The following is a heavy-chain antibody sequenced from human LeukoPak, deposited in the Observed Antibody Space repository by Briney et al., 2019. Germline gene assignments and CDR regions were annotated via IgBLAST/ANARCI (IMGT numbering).Heavy chain of an antibody. J-gene: IGHJ4*02. CDR2: IYYSGST. V-gene: IGHV4-59*01. CDR3: ASFGIAMAGFDY. CDR1: GGSISSYY. D-gene: IGHD6-19*01. Sequence: SETLSLTCTVSGGSISSYYWSWIWQPPGKGLEWTEYIYYSGSTNYNPSLNSRVTISVDTSKNQFSLKLGSVTAADTAVYYCASFGIAMAGFDYWGQGTLVTVSS.